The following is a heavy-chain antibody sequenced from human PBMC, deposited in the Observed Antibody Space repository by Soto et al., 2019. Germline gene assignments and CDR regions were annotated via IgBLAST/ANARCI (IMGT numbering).Heavy chain of an antibody. CDR3: ASRSGGGYRLGHYYYGRDG. CDR2: INHSGST. J-gene: IGHJ6*02. V-gene: IGHV4-34*01. D-gene: IGHD6-19*01. CDR1: GGSFSGYY. Sequence: PSETLSLTCAVYGGSFSGYYWSWIRQPPGKGLEWIGEINHSGSTNYNPSLKSRVTILVATSKNQFSLKLSSVTAADTPVYYCASRSGGGYRLGHYYYGRDGWGQGTTFTVSS.